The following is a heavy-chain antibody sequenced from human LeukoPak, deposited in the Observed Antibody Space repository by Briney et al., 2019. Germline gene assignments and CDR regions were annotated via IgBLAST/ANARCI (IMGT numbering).Heavy chain of an antibody. CDR1: GFTFSSYS. Sequence: GGSLRLSCAASGFTFSSYSMNWVRQAPGKGLEWVSSISSSSSYIYYADSVKGRFTISRDNAKNSLYLQMNSLRAEDTAVYYCAREHRDFWSGYNAEYFDYWGQGTLVTVSS. CDR3: AREHRDFWSGYNAEYFDY. V-gene: IGHV3-21*01. D-gene: IGHD3-3*01. J-gene: IGHJ4*02. CDR2: ISSSSSYI.